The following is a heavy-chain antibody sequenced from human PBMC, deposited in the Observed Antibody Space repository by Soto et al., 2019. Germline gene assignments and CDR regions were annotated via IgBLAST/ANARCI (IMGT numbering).Heavy chain of an antibody. Sequence: SETLSLTCTVSGGSISSYYWTWIRQPPGKGLEWIGYIYYSGSTNYNPSLKSRVTISVDTSKNQFSLKVSSVTAADTAVYYCARRYGGNFDYWGQGTLVTVSS. CDR2: IYYSGST. J-gene: IGHJ4*02. V-gene: IGHV4-59*01. CDR1: GGSISSYY. D-gene: IGHD1-26*01. CDR3: ARRYGGNFDY.